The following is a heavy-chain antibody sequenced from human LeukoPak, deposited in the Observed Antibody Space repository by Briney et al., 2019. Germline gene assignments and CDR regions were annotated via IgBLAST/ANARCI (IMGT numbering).Heavy chain of an antibody. V-gene: IGHV3-11*04. Sequence: GGSLRLSCAASGFTFSDSYMTWVRQAPGKGVEWVAYISGSGHDINYSDSVKGRFTISRDNTKNSLYLQMSSLRVEDTAVYYCTRDPRHFDSCGQGTLVTVSS. D-gene: IGHD6-6*01. CDR2: ISGSGHDI. CDR1: GFTFSDSY. CDR3: TRDPRHFDS. J-gene: IGHJ5*01.